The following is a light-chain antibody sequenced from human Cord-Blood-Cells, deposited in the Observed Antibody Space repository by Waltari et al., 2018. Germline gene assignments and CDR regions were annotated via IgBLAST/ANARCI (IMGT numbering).Light chain of an antibody. CDR1: SSDVGGYNS. J-gene: IGLJ3*02. V-gene: IGLV2-14*01. CDR3: SSYTSSSTLV. Sequence: QSPLTQPAPVLGSPGQSITISCTGTSSDVGGYNSVSWYQQHPGKAPKLMIYDVSNRPSGVSNRFSGSKSGNTASLTISGLQAEDEADYYCSSYTSSSTLVFGGGTKLTVL. CDR2: DVS.